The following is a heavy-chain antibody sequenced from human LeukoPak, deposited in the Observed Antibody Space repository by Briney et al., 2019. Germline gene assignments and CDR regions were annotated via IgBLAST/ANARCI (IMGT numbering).Heavy chain of an antibody. CDR1: GYTFTSYD. CDR2: MNPNSGNT. CDR3: ARGAFRYCSGGSCYSDY. V-gene: IGHV1-8*01. J-gene: IGHJ4*02. D-gene: IGHD2-15*01. Sequence: ASVKVSCKASGYTFTSYDINWVRQATGQGLEWMGWMNPNSGNTGYAQKFQGRVTMTRNTSISTAYMELSSLRSEDTAVYYCARGAFRYCSGGSCYSDYWGQGTLVTVSP.